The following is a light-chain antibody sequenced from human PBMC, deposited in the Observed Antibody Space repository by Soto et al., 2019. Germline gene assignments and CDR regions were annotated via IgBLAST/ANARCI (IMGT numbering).Light chain of an antibody. Sequence: DIQMTQSPSTLSASVGDRVTITCRASQSVNNWLAWYQQKPGKAPNLLIYDASRLQSGIPSRFSGSGSGTEFTLTIISLQPDDFATYYCQQYTAYPYTFGRGTKLEIK. CDR1: QSVNNW. V-gene: IGKV1-5*01. J-gene: IGKJ2*01. CDR3: QQYTAYPYT. CDR2: DAS.